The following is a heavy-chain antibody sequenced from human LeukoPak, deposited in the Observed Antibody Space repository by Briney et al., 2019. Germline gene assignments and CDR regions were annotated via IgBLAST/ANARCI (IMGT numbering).Heavy chain of an antibody. D-gene: IGHD2-15*01. CDR3: ARRDIVVVVSASDY. Sequence: PGGSLRLSCAASGFTFSDYVMIWVRQAPGKGVEWVSGITASGDRTFYGDSVRGRFTMSRDNSKNTVYLQMNSLRVDDTAVYYCARRDIVVVVSASDYWGQGTLVTVSS. V-gene: IGHV3-23*01. J-gene: IGHJ4*02. CDR1: GFTFSDYV. CDR2: ITASGDRT.